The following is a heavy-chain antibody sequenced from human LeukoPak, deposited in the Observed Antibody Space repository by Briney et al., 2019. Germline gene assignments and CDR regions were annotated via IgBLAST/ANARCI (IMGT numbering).Heavy chain of an antibody. CDR3: AKCSTSAYTTGWCNWIDP. J-gene: IGHJ5*02. CDR1: GFTFTSDA. Sequence: GGSLRLSCVASGFTFTSDAMDWVRQAPGKGLEWVSSTVSRGTTQYADSVKGRFTVSRDTSKNTLYLQMNSLRADDTAVYYCAKCSTSAYTTGWCNWIDPWGQGTLVTVSS. D-gene: IGHD6-19*01. V-gene: IGHV3-23*01. CDR2: TVSRGTT.